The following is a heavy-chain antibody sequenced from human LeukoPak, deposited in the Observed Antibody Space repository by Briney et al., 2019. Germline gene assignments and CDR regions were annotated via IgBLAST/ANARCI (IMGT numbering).Heavy chain of an antibody. J-gene: IGHJ4*02. D-gene: IGHD2-8*01. V-gene: IGHV3-48*03. CDR1: GFTFSSYE. CDR3: ARSPDGVPEV. CDR2: VSSRSTTK. Sequence: GGSLRLSCAASGFTFSSYEMNWVRQAPGKGLEWLSYVSSRSTTKFYADSVKGRFTISRDNARNSLYLQMNSLRAEDTAVYYCARSPDGVPEVWGQGTLVTVSS.